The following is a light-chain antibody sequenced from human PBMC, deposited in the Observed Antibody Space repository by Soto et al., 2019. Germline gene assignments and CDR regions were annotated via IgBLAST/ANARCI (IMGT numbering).Light chain of an antibody. CDR3: QQSNSNPRT. J-gene: IGKJ1*01. CDR1: QSISSY. Sequence: DIQMTQSPSSLSASVGDRVTITCGTSQSISSYLNWYQQKPGKAPKLLIYAASSLQSGVPSRFSGGGSGTDFTLTISSLQPEDFATYYCQQSNSNPRTFGQGTKVDIK. CDR2: AAS. V-gene: IGKV1-39*01.